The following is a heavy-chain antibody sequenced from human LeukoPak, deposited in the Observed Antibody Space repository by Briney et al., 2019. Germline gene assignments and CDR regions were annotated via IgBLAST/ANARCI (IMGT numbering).Heavy chain of an antibody. CDR3: ARVLDDSSGYDDY. J-gene: IGHJ4*02. Sequence: GGSLRLSCVASGFTFSSSDMNWVRQAPGKGLEWVSSISSSSSYIYYADSVKGRFTISRDNAKNSLYLQMNSLRAEDTAVYYCARVLDDSSGYDDYWGQGTLVTVSS. CDR2: ISSSSSYI. V-gene: IGHV3-21*01. CDR1: GFTFSSSD. D-gene: IGHD3-22*01.